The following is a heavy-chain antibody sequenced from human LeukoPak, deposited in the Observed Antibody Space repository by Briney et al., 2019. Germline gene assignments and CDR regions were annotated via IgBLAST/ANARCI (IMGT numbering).Heavy chain of an antibody. CDR2: INPNNGGT. J-gene: IGHJ4*02. CDR1: GYTFNGYY. V-gene: IGHV1-2*02. D-gene: IGHD3-16*02. CDR3: ARDLRPSATFRGVIVQY. Sequence: ASVKVSCKASGYTFNGYYMHWVRQAPGQGLEWMGWINPNNGGTNYAQKFQGRVTMTRDTSISTAYMELSRLRSDDTAVYYCARDLRPSATFRGVIVQYWGQGTLVTVSS.